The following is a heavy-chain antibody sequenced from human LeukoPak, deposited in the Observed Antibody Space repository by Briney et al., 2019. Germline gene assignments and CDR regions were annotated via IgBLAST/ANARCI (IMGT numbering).Heavy chain of an antibody. Sequence: PSETLSLTCTVSGGSISSYYWSWIRQPAGKGLEWIGRIYTSGSTNYNPFLKSRVTMSVDTSKNQFSLELSSVTAADTAVYYCARIVVVPAAIYYYYMDVWGKGTTDTVSS. CDR1: GGSISSYY. J-gene: IGHJ6*03. CDR2: IYTSGST. CDR3: ARIVVVPAAIYYYYMDV. V-gene: IGHV4-4*07. D-gene: IGHD2-2*01.